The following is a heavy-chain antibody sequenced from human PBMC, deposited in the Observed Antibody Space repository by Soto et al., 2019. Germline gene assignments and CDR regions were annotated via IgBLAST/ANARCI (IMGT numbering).Heavy chain of an antibody. CDR3: ARDRSGYRYGMDV. V-gene: IGHV3-30-3*01. CDR2: ISYDGSNK. D-gene: IGHD3-22*01. CDR1: GFTFSSYA. Sequence: QVQLVESRGGVVQPGRSLRLSCAASGFTFSSYAMHWVRQAPGKGLEWVAVISYDGSNKYYADSVKGRFTISRDNSKNTLYLQMNSLRAEDTAVYYCARDRSGYRYGMDVWGQGTTVTVSS. J-gene: IGHJ6*02.